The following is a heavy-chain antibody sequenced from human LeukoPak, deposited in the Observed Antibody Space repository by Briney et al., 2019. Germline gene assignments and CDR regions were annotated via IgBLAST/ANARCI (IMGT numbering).Heavy chain of an antibody. CDR1: GYTFTGYY. CDR2: INPNSGGT. Sequence: ASVKVSCKASGYTFTGYYMHWVRQAPGQGVEWMGWINPNSGGTNYAQKFQGRVTMTRDTSISTAYMELSRLRSDDTAVYYCASDSSGWYLLGYWGQGTLVTVSS. D-gene: IGHD6-19*01. V-gene: IGHV1-2*02. J-gene: IGHJ4*02. CDR3: ASDSSGWYLLGY.